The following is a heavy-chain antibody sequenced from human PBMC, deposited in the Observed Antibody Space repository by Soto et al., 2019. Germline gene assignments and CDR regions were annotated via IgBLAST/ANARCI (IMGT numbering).Heavy chain of an antibody. CDR1: GFSFSSYS. V-gene: IGHV3-48*02. CDR3: ARLGQGVLFYYAMDV. J-gene: IGHJ6*02. D-gene: IGHD7-27*01. CDR2: ISSRSDVI. Sequence: EVQLVESGGGLVQPGGSLRLSCAASGFSFSSYSMNWVRQAPGKGLEWISYISSRSDVIYYADSLKGRFTVSRDNAKNSLYLQMNSLGDEDSAVYYCARLGQGVLFYYAMDVWGQGTTVTVSS.